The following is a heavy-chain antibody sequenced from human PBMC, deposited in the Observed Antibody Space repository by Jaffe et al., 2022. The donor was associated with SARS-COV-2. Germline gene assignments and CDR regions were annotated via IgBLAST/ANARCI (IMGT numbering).Heavy chain of an antibody. J-gene: IGHJ5*02. CDR1: GGSFSGYY. D-gene: IGHD6-6*01. Sequence: QVQLQQWGAGLLKPSETLSLTCAVYGGSFSGYYWSWIRQPPGKGLEWIGEINQIGSTNYNTSLESRVTISLDTSKNQFSLNLNSLSAADTAVYYCARASVAARWRFDPWGQGTLVTVSS. V-gene: IGHV4-34*01. CDR3: ARASVAARWRFDP. CDR2: INQIGST.